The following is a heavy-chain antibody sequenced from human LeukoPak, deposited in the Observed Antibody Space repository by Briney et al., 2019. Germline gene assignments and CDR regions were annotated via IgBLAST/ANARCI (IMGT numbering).Heavy chain of an antibody. CDR1: GGSISSSSYY. CDR3: ARDTYYYDSSGYYHLYYYYYMDV. V-gene: IGHV4-39*02. CDR2: IYYSGST. Sequence: SETLSLTCTVSGGSISSSSYYWGWIRQPPGKGLEWIGNIYYSGSTYYNPSLKSRVTISLDTSKNQFSLKLSSVTAADTAVYYCARDTYYYDSSGYYHLYYYYYMDVWGKGTTVTVSS. J-gene: IGHJ6*03. D-gene: IGHD3-22*01.